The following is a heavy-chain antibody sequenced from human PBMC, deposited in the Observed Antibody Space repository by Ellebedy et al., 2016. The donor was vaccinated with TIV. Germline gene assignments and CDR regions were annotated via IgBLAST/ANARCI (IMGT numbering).Heavy chain of an antibody. J-gene: IGHJ4*02. CDR2: IFPIFGAA. Sequence: SVKVSXXSSGGTFSSYGFNWVRQAPGQGLEWLGGIFPIFGAANYAQKFQGRVTITADESTTTTYMELSSLRSEDTAVYFCARGKGTYYDTLTPYYYYVPLWGQGTLVTVSS. CDR1: GGTFSSYG. V-gene: IGHV1-69*13. D-gene: IGHD3-9*01. CDR3: ARGKGTYYDTLTPYYYYVPL.